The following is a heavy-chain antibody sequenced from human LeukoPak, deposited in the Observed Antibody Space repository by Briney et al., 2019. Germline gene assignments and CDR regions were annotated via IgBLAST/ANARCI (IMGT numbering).Heavy chain of an antibody. J-gene: IGHJ4*02. CDR2: ISGSGGST. V-gene: IGHV3-23*01. Sequence: PGGSLRLSCAASGFTFSSYAMSWVRQAPGKGLEWVSAISGSGGSTYYADSVKGRFTISRDNSKNTLYLQMNGLRAEDTAVYYCAKDQYSYGEFMFDYWGQGTLVTVSS. CDR1: GFTFSSYA. CDR3: AKDQYSYGEFMFDY. D-gene: IGHD5-18*01.